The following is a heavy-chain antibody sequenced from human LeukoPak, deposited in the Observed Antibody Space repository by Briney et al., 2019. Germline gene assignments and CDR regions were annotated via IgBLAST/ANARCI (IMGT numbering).Heavy chain of an antibody. Sequence: SGGSLRLSCAVSGFTFRTYWMHWVRQVPGEGLVWVSRINEDGSITNYADSVKGRFTTSRDSAENTLYLQMNSLTAEDTAVYYCGRDLGGRSGYWGLGTLVTVSS. J-gene: IGHJ4*02. CDR2: INEDGSIT. D-gene: IGHD1-26*01. CDR3: GRDLGGRSGY. CDR1: GFTFRTYW. V-gene: IGHV3-74*01.